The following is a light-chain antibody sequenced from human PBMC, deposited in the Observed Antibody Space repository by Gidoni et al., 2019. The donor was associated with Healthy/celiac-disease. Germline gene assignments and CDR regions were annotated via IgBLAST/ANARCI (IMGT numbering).Light chain of an antibody. V-gene: IGKV1-5*03. CDR1: QSIRSW. CDR2: KAS. J-gene: IGKJ1*01. Sequence: QMTQSPSTLSASVGNRDTITYRASQSIRSWLAWYQQKPGNAPKLPIYKASSLESGVPSRVSGSGSGTEFPPTSSMLQADDFVNYYCQYDNSYWGFGQGTKVEIK. CDR3: QYDNSYWG.